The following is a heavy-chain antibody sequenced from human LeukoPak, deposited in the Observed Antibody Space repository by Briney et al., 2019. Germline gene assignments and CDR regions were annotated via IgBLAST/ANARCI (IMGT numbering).Heavy chain of an antibody. D-gene: IGHD3-9*01. CDR2: IYYTGST. CDR3: ARARMNYDILTGYFDY. Sequence: SETLSLTCTVSGGSISSYYWSWIRQSPGKGLEWIGYIYYTGSTNYNPSLKSRVTISVDTSKNQFSLKLSSVTAADTAVYYCARARMNYDILTGYFDYWGQGTLVTVSS. V-gene: IGHV4-59*01. CDR1: GGSISSYY. J-gene: IGHJ4*02.